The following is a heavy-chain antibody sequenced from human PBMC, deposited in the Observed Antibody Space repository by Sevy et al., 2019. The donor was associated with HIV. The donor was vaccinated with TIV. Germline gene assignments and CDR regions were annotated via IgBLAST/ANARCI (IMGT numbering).Heavy chain of an antibody. D-gene: IGHD3-16*02. CDR1: GFTFSSYS. CDR2: ISSSSSTI. J-gene: IGHJ4*02. CDR3: ARFSFGGVWGSYPRLDY. Sequence: GGSLRLSCAASGFTFSSYSMNWVRQAPGKGLEWVSYISSSSSTIYYADSVKGRFTISRDNAKNSLYLQMNSLRDEDTAVYYCARFSFGGVWGSYPRLDYWGQGTLVTVSS. V-gene: IGHV3-48*02.